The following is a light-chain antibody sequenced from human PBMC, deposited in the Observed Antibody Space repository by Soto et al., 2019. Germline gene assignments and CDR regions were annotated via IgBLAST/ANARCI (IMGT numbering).Light chain of an antibody. V-gene: IGLV4-69*01. CDR2: LNRDGSH. J-gene: IGLJ2*01. CDR3: HTWGTSLVL. Sequence: QLVLTQSPSASASLGASVNITCTLSSGHSSYAIAWHQQQPHKGTRYLMELNRDGSHSKGVGIPYRCSGSSSAAELYLSVSSLQAEDEADCCSHTWGTSLVLFGGGTKLTVL. CDR1: SGHSSYA.